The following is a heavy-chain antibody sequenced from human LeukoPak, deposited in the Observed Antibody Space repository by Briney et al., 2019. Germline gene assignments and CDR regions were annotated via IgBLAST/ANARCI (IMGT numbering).Heavy chain of an antibody. Sequence: GGSLRLSCAASGFTFSSYAMSWVRQAPGKGLEWVSGISASGGSTYYADSVKGRFTISRDDSKNTLFLQMNSLRTEDTAVYYCVRESERQTASDYFYYMGVWGKGTTVTVSS. J-gene: IGHJ6*03. CDR3: VRESERQTASDYFYYMGV. CDR1: GFTFSSYA. V-gene: IGHV3-23*01. D-gene: IGHD6-25*01. CDR2: ISASGGST.